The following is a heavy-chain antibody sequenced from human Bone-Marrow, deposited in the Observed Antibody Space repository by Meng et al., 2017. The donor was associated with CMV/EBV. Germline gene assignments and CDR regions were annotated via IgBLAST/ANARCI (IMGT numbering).Heavy chain of an antibody. D-gene: IGHD3-3*01. Sequence: GGSLRLSCAASGFTFSSYAMSWVRQAPGKGLEWVSAISGSGGITYYADSVKGRFTISRDNSKNTLYLQMNSLRAEYTAVYYCAKDLNAPNFGVVTKVGMGVWGQGTTVTVSS. J-gene: IGHJ6*02. V-gene: IGHV3-23*01. CDR2: ISGSGGIT. CDR1: GFTFSSYA. CDR3: AKDLNAPNFGVVTKVGMGV.